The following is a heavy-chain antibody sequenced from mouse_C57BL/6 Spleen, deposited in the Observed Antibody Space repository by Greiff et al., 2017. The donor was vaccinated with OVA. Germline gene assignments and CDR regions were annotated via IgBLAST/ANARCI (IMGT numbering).Heavy chain of an antibody. V-gene: IGHV1-9*01. Sequence: QVQLKESGAELMKPGASVKLSCKATGYTFTGYWIEWVKQRPGHGLEWIGEILPGSGSTNYNEKFKGKAKFTADTSSNTAYMQLSSLTTEDSAVYYGARRDYYYDSSYPHWYFDVWGTGTTVTVSS. CDR1: GYTFTGYW. J-gene: IGHJ1*03. CDR2: ILPGSGST. D-gene: IGHD1-1*01. CDR3: ARRDYYYDSSYPHWYFDV.